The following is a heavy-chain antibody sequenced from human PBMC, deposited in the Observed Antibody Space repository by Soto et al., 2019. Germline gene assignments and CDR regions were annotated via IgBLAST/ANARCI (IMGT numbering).Heavy chain of an antibody. J-gene: IGHJ4*02. D-gene: IGHD2-2*01. CDR1: GFSLTTSGVG. Sequence: QITLKESGPTLVKPTQTLTLTCTFSGFSLTTSGVGVGWIRQPPGKALECLALIYWNAVKRYSPSLKSSLTITKDTSKNHVVLTTTNMDPVHTATDYCAHSAIYISTWCYFDQWGQGTLVTVSS. V-gene: IGHV2-5*01. CDR3: AHSAIYISTWCYFDQ. CDR2: IYWNAVK.